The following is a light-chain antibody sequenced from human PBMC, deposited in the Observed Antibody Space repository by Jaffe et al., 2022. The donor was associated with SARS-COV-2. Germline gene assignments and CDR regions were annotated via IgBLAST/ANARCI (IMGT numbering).Light chain of an antibody. Sequence: DVQMTQSPSSVFASVGDTVTITCRASQGVRNYLAWYQEKPGKAPKLLIYSASSLLSGVPSRFSGSGSGTDFTLTISNLQPEDSATYYCQQANTFPYTFGQGTNLEIK. CDR1: QGVRNY. CDR3: QQANTFPYT. CDR2: SAS. J-gene: IGKJ2*01. V-gene: IGKV1-12*01.